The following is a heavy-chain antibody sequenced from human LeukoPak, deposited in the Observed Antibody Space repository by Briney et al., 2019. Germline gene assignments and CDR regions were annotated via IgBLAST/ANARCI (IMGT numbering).Heavy chain of an antibody. Sequence: PSETLSLTCTVSGGSISSGGYYWSWIRQHPGKGLEWIGYIYYSGSTYYNPSLKSRVTISVDTSKNQFSLKLSSVTAADTAVYYCARVGYDFWEGPSYFDYWGQGTLVTVSS. D-gene: IGHD3-3*01. J-gene: IGHJ4*02. CDR1: GGSISSGGYY. V-gene: IGHV4-31*03. CDR2: IYYSGST. CDR3: ARVGYDFWEGPSYFDY.